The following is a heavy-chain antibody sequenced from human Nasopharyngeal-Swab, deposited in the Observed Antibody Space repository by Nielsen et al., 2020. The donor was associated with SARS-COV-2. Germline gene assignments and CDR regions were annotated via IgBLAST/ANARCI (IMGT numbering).Heavy chain of an antibody. CDR1: GYTLTELS. CDR2: FDPEDGET. CDR3: ATWGPTYYGRNWFDP. Sequence: APVKVSCKVSGYTLTELSMHWVRQAPGKGLEWMGGFDPEDGETIYAQKFQGRVTMTEDTSTDTAYMELSSLRSEDTAVYYCATWGPTYYGRNWFDPWGQGTLVTVSS. V-gene: IGHV1-24*01. D-gene: IGHD2/OR15-2a*01. J-gene: IGHJ5*02.